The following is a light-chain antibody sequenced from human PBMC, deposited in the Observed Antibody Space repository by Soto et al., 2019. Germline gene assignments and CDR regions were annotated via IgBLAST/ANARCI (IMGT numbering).Light chain of an antibody. CDR2: GAY. V-gene: IGKV3-15*01. CDR3: QQYRNWPRT. CDR1: QSVDIN. J-gene: IGKJ1*01. Sequence: ELVLTPSPATLSVSPGERVTLSCRASQSVDINLAWYQQKPGQAPRLLIYGAYTRATDMPGRFSGRGSGTEFTLTINSLQSEDFAVYYCQQYRNWPRTCGQGPKGDIK.